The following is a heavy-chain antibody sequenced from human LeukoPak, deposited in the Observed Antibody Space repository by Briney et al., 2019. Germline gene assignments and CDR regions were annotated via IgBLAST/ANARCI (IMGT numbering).Heavy chain of an antibody. CDR3: ARGPSGTIFATIVRKPYYFDY. CDR2: ISSSSSTI. V-gene: IGHV3-48*01. D-gene: IGHD1-7*01. CDR1: GFTFSSYS. Sequence: GGSLRLSCAASGFTFSSYSMNWVRQAPGKGLEWVSYISSSSSTIYYADSVKGRFTISRDNAKNSLYLQMNSLRAEDTAVYYCARGPSGTIFATIVRKPYYFDYWGQGTLVTVSS. J-gene: IGHJ4*02.